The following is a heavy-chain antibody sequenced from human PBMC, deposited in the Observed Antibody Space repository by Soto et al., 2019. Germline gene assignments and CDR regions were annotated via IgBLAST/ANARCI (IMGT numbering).Heavy chain of an antibody. CDR2: IIPILGTT. CDR3: ISTLGARFDY. V-gene: IGHV1-69*08. CDR1: GGTFSSYT. Sequence: VKVSCKASGGTFSSYTIIWVRQAPGQGLEWMGRIIPILGTTTYAQKFQGRVTMTSDTSTSSVYMEVSSLRSEDTAVYYCISTLGARFDYWGQGTLVTVSS. J-gene: IGHJ4*02. D-gene: IGHD3-3*02.